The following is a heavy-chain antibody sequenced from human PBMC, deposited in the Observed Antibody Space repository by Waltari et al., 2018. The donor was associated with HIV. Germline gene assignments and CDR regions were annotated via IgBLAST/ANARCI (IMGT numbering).Heavy chain of an antibody. V-gene: IGHV4-39*01. Sequence: QLQLQESGPGLVKPSETLSLTYWGWIRQPPGKGLEWIGSIYYSGSTYYNPSLKSRVTISVDTSKNQFSLKLSSVTAADTAVYYCARRMDVWGQGTTVTVSS. J-gene: IGHJ6*02. CDR2: IYYSGST. CDR3: ARRMDV.